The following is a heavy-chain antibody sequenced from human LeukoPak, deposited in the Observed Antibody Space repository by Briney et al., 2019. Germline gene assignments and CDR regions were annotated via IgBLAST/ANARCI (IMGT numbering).Heavy chain of an antibody. CDR2: IHPKSGDT. CDR3: ARAIPDWDDYFSGRGGDWFDP. CDR1: GYTFIDYF. V-gene: IGHV1-2*02. J-gene: IGHJ5*02. D-gene: IGHD2/OR15-2a*01. Sequence: ASVKVSCKASGYTFIDYFLHWVRQAPGQGLEWMGYIHPKSGDTKYAQKFQDRVALTRDTSISTAYMNLASLTSDDTAVYYCARAIPDWDDYFSGRGGDWFDPWGQGTLVTVSS.